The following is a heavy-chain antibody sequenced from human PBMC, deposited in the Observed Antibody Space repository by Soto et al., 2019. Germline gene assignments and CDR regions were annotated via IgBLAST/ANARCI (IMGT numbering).Heavy chain of an antibody. J-gene: IGHJ3*02. V-gene: IGHV1-69*13. CDR3: VRVLNWDHGDAFDI. Sequence: SVKVSWKASGDTFSTYTITWVRQAPGQGLEWMGGIIPRSGTSNYAQKFQGRVTITADESTSTAYMELSSLRSEDTAVYYCVRVLNWDHGDAFDIRAQGTMVTVSS. CDR1: GDTFSTYT. D-gene: IGHD2-8*01. CDR2: IIPRSGTS.